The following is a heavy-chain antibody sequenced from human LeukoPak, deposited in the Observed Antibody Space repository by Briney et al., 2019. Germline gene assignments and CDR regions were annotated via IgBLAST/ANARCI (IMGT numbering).Heavy chain of an antibody. J-gene: IGHJ6*02. CDR3: ARDDSRDGSNYNYYGTDV. CDR2: IYYTGSA. D-gene: IGHD5-24*01. V-gene: IGHV4-59*01. Sequence: SETLSLTCTVSGGSISGYYRTWIRQPPEKGLEWIGFIYYTGSASYNPSLKSRVTISVDTSKNQFSLHLSSVTAADTAVYYCARDDSRDGSNYNYYGTDVWGQGTTVTVSS. CDR1: GGSISGYY.